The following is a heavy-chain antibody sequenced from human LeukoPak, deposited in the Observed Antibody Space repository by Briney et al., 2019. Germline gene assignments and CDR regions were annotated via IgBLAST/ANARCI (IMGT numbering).Heavy chain of an antibody. J-gene: IGHJ4*02. CDR3: ARDFHREELFFYYDSSGYSY. Sequence: TGGSLRLSCAASGFTFSSYAMHWVRQAPGKGLEWVAVISYDGSNKYYADSVKGRFTISRDNSKNTLYLQMNSLRAEDTAVYYCARDFHREELFFYYDSSGYSYWGQGTLVTVSS. D-gene: IGHD3-22*01. CDR2: ISYDGSNK. V-gene: IGHV3-30-3*01. CDR1: GFTFSSYA.